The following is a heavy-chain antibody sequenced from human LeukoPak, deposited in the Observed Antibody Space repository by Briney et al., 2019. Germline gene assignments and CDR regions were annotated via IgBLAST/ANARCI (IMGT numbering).Heavy chain of an antibody. CDR3: ARDPASGNNPY. J-gene: IGHJ4*02. CDR2: IKQDGSVT. Sequence: PGGSLRLSCAASGFTFSNDAMTWVRPAPGKGLEWVANIKQDGSVTNHVESVRGRFTISRDNPKNSLYLQMNSLGVEDTAVYYCARDPASGNNPYWGQGTLVTVSS. CDR1: GFTFSNDA. V-gene: IGHV3-7*01. D-gene: IGHD1/OR15-1a*01.